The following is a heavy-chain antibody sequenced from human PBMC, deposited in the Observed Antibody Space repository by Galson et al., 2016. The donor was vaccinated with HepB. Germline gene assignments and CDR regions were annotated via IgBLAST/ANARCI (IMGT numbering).Heavy chain of an antibody. CDR2: TYHRSKWYN. CDR3: ARGGGPLGTAMVVDHFDY. CDR1: GDSVSSNVAT. Sequence: CAISGDSVSSNVATWHWIRQSPSRGLEWLGRTYHRSKWYNDYAVSVKSRITINPDTSKNQFSLHLNSVAPEDTAVYYYARGGGPLGTAMVVDHFDYWGQGTLVTVSS. V-gene: IGHV6-1*01. J-gene: IGHJ4*02. D-gene: IGHD5-18*01.